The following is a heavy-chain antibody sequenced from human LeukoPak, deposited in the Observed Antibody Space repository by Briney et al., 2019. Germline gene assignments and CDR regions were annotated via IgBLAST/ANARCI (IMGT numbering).Heavy chain of an antibody. Sequence: PGGSLRLSCAASGFTFSSFGMHWVRQAPGQGLEWVAFILYDGTNKYYADSVKGRFTISRDNSKNTLYLQMNSLRAEDTAVYYCAKLLYYYDSSQPYWGQGTLVTVSS. V-gene: IGHV3-30*02. D-gene: IGHD3-22*01. CDR3: AKLLYYYDSSQPY. CDR2: ILYDGTNK. CDR1: GFTFSSFG. J-gene: IGHJ4*02.